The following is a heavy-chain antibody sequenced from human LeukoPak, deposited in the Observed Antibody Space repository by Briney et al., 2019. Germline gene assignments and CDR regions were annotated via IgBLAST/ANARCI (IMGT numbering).Heavy chain of an antibody. CDR3: AKSGYYDFWSGYSLSPETPYYFDF. Sequence: SETLSLTCAVSGGSISSSNWWSWVRQPPGKGLEWIGEIYHSGSTNYNPSLKSRVTISVDKSKNQFSLKLSSVTAADTAVYYCAKSGYYDFWSGYSLSPETPYYFDFWGQGTLVTVSS. CDR2: IYHSGST. J-gene: IGHJ4*02. D-gene: IGHD3-3*01. CDR1: GGSISSSNW. V-gene: IGHV4-4*02.